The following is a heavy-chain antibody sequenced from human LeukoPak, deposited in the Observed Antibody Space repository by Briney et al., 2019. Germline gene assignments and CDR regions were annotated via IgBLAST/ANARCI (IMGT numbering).Heavy chain of an antibody. Sequence: PSETLSLTCSVSGGSISSSGYYWGWIRLPPGKGLEWIGTIYYSGSAYYNPSLKSRVTISVDTSKNQFSLKLSSVTAADTAVYYCARSTYSSSHRSGLSAFDIWGQGTMVTVSS. CDR1: GGSISSSGYY. V-gene: IGHV4-39*07. J-gene: IGHJ3*02. CDR2: IYYSGSA. CDR3: ARSTYSSSHRSGLSAFDI. D-gene: IGHD6-13*01.